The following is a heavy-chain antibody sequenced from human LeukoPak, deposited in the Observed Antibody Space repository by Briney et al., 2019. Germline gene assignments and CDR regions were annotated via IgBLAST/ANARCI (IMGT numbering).Heavy chain of an antibody. CDR3: AKDRPTTGPDY. CDR1: GFTFSVHP. Sequence: PGGSLRLSCAASGFTFSVHPMNWVRQAPGKGLEWVSSIGGSGESTFYADSVKGRFTISRDNSKNTLFLQINSLRVEDAAVYYCAKDRPTTGPDYWGQGTLVTVSS. D-gene: IGHD1-1*01. V-gene: IGHV3-23*01. CDR2: IGGSGEST. J-gene: IGHJ4*02.